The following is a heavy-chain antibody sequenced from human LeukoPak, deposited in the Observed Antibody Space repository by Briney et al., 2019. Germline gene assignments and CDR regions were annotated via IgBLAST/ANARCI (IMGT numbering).Heavy chain of an antibody. CDR3: AKDKHRGYSYGPKAEAFDY. Sequence: PGGSLRLSCAASGFTFSSYEMNWARQAPGKGLEGISYISSSGSSIYYADSVKGRFTISRDNSKNTLYLQMNSLRAEDTAVYYCAKDKHRGYSYGPKAEAFDYWGQGTLVTVSS. J-gene: IGHJ4*02. CDR2: ISSSGSSI. CDR1: GFTFSSYE. D-gene: IGHD5-18*01. V-gene: IGHV3-48*03.